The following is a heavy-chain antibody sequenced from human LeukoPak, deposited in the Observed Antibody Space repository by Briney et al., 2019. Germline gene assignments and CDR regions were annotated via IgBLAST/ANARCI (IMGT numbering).Heavy chain of an antibody. V-gene: IGHV4-34*01. CDR1: GGSFSGYY. Sequence: PSETLSLTCAVYGGSFSGYYWGWIRQPPGKGLEWIGSIYYSGSTYYNPSLKSRVTISVDATKNQFSLKLTSVTAADTAVYYCARVTTLQWLVRARSPYFDYWGQGTLVTVSS. D-gene: IGHD6-19*01. CDR3: ARVTTLQWLVRARSPYFDY. CDR2: IYYSGST. J-gene: IGHJ4*02.